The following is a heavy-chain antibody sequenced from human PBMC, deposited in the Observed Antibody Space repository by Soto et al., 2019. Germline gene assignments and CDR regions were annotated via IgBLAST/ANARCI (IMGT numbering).Heavy chain of an antibody. CDR2: IYYSGST. Sequence: QVQLQESGPGLVKPSETLSLTCTVSGGSISSYYWSWIRQPPGKGLEWIGYIYYSGSTNYNPSPKSRVTISVDTSKNQFSLKLSSVTAADTAVYYCARENRVLLWFGELLAYFDYWGQGTLVTVSS. CDR1: GGSISSYY. J-gene: IGHJ4*02. D-gene: IGHD3-10*01. CDR3: ARENRVLLWFGELLAYFDY. V-gene: IGHV4-59*01.